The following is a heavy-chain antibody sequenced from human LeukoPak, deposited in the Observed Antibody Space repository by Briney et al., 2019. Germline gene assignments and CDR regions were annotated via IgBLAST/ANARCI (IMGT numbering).Heavy chain of an antibody. Sequence: GGSLRLSCAASGFTFSSYAMSWVRQAPGKGLGWVSAISGSGGSTYYAGSVKGRFTISRDNSKNTLYLQMNSLRAEDTAVYYCAKAAPPEGIAAAGIDYWGQGTLVTVSS. V-gene: IGHV3-23*01. CDR1: GFTFSSYA. D-gene: IGHD6-13*01. CDR3: AKAAPPEGIAAAGIDY. J-gene: IGHJ4*02. CDR2: ISGSGGST.